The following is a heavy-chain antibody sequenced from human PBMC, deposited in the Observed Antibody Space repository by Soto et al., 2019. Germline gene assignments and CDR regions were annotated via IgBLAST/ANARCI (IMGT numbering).Heavy chain of an antibody. CDR3: AHTWGLPFDC. CDR2: IYWNDDK. V-gene: IGHV2-5*01. D-gene: IGHD3-16*01. Sequence: QITLKESGPTLVEPTQTLTLTCTYSGFSLRTTGVGVGWIRQPPGKALEWLGIIYWNDDKRYSPSLKNRFTLTSDISRSLVVLTMINMDPVDTATYHCAHTWGLPFDCWGQATVVIVSS. J-gene: IGHJ4*02. CDR1: GFSLRTTGVG.